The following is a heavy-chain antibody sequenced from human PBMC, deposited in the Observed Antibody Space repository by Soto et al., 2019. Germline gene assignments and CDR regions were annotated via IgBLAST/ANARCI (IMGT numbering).Heavy chain of an antibody. V-gene: IGHV3-30*18. J-gene: IGHJ4*02. Sequence: SLRLSCAASGFSFSSSGTHWVRQAPGKGLEWVADIFYDGSKIHYADSVKGRFTISRDNSKNTVHLQMNSLRPEDTAVDYCAKDLTGPYDYWGQGTLVTVSS. CDR3: AKDLTGPYDY. CDR1: GFSFSSSG. D-gene: IGHD3-9*01. CDR2: IFYDGSKI.